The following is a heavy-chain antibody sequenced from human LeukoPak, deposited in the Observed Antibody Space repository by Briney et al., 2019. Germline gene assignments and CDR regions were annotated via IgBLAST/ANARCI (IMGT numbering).Heavy chain of an antibody. D-gene: IGHD6-6*01. Sequence: PGRSLRLSCAASGFSFSSYGMHWVRQAPGKGLEWVAVIWYDGSKKYYADSVKGRFIISRDNSRNTLYLQMNSLRAEDTAVYYCARGPNSNWSGLDFWGQGTLLTVSS. CDR2: IWYDGSKK. V-gene: IGHV3-33*01. J-gene: IGHJ4*02. CDR1: GFSFSSYG. CDR3: ARGPNSNWSGLDF.